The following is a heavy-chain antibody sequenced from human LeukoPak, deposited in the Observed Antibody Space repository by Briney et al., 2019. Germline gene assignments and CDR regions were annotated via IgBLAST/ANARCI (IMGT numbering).Heavy chain of an antibody. J-gene: IGHJ4*02. CDR1: GFTFSSYA. CDR3: ARDHADH. V-gene: IGHV3-30*04. Sequence: GGSLRLSCAASGFTFSSYAMHWVRQAPGKGLEWVAVISYDGSNKYYADSVKGRFTISRDNSENTLYLQMNSLRAEDTAVYYCARDHADHWGQGTLVTVSS. CDR2: ISYDGSNK.